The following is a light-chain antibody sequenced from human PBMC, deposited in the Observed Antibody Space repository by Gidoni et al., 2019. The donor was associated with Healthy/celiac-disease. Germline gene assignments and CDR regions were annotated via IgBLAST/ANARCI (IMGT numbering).Light chain of an antibody. V-gene: IGLV2-14*01. Sequence: QSALTQPASVSGSPGQSVTISCTGTASDMGGFSSVYWYQQRPGQAPHLIISDVFSRPSGVSNRFSASKSDNSASLTISGLQPEDEADYYCNSYTTRNTWMFGGGTKLTVL. CDR1: ASDMGGFSS. CDR2: DVF. J-gene: IGLJ3*02. CDR3: NSYTTRNTWM.